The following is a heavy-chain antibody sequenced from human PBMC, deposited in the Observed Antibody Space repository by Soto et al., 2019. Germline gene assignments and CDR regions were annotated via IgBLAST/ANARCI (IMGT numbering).Heavy chain of an antibody. J-gene: IGHJ4*02. V-gene: IGHV4-30-4*01. D-gene: IGHD3-3*01. CDR3: DRSGYWSFDY. CDR1: GGSISSGDYY. Sequence: SQTLSLACAVSGGSISSGDYYWSWIRQPPGKGLEWIGYIYYSGSTYYNPSLKSRVTISVDTSKNQFSLKLSSVTAADTAVYYGDRSGYWSFDYWGQGTLVTVSS. CDR2: IYYSGST.